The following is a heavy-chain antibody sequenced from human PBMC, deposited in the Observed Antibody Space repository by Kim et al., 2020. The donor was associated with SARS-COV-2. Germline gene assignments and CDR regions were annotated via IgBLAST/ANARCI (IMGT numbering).Heavy chain of an antibody. J-gene: IGHJ5*02. CDR3: ATSRGDILTGYYRSWFDP. D-gene: IGHD3-9*01. Sequence: KSRVTLSVDTSKNQFSLKLSSVTAADTAVYYCATSRGDILTGYYRSWFDPWGQGTLVTVSS. V-gene: IGHV4-59*01.